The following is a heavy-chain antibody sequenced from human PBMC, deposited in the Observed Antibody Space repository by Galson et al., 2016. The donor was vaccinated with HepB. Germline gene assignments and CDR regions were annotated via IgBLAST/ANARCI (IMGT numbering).Heavy chain of an antibody. CDR2: TYYRSKWYN. D-gene: IGHD6-19*01. V-gene: IGHV6-1*01. Sequence: CAISGDSVPSNSAAWNWIRQSPSRGLEWLGRTYYRSKWYNEYAVSVKSRITINPDTSKNQFSLQLNSVTPEDTAVYYCVRDLREALAGTGYYYYGLDVWGQGTTVTVSS. CDR3: VRDLREALAGTGYYYYGLDV. CDR1: GDSVPSNSAA. J-gene: IGHJ6*02.